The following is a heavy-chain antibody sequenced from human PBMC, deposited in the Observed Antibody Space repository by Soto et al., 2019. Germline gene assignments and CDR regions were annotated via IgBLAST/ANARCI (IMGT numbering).Heavy chain of an antibody. D-gene: IGHD1-20*01. V-gene: IGHV3-15*01. CDR1: GFTFSNAW. CDR3: ATAHNWNDVALDY. Sequence: EVQLVESGGGLVKPGGSLRLSCAASGFTFSNAWMSWVRQAPGKGLEWVGRIKSKTDGGTTDYAAPVKGRFTISRDDSKNTLYLQMNSLKTEDTAVYYCATAHNWNDVALDYWGQGTLVTVSS. CDR2: IKSKTDGGTT. J-gene: IGHJ4*02.